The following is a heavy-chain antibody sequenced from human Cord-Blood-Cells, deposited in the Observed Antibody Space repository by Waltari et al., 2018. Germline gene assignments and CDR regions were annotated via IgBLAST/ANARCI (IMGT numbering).Heavy chain of an antibody. CDR1: GGSINSGGYY. V-gene: IGHV4-31*03. Sequence: QVQLQESGPGLVKPSQTLSLTCTVSGGSINSGGYYWSWIRQHPGKGLEWIGYIYYSGSTYYNPSLKSRVTISVDTSKNQFSLKLSSVTAADTAVYYCARVDKSYYYYYMDVWGKGTTVTVSS. J-gene: IGHJ6*03. CDR3: ARVDKSYYYYYMDV. D-gene: IGHD3-9*01. CDR2: IYYSGST.